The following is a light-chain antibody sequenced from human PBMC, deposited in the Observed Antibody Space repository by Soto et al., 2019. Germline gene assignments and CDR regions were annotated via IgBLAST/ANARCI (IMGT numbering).Light chain of an antibody. CDR2: EVS. V-gene: IGLV2-14*01. CDR1: SSDVGGYNY. J-gene: IGLJ2*01. Sequence: QSALTQPASVSGSPGQSITISCTGTSSDVGGYNYVSWYQQHPGKAPKLMIYEVSNRPSGVSNRFSGSKSGNTASLTISGLQAEDEADYYCSSYTSSSTLAFGGGTMLTVL. CDR3: SSYTSSSTLA.